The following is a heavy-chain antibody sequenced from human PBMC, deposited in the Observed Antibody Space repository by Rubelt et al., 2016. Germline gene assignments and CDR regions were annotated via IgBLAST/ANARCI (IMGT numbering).Heavy chain of an antibody. V-gene: IGHV1-2*02. CDR2: INPNSGGA. D-gene: IGHD4-17*01. J-gene: IGHJ4*02. Sequence: TFTGYYMHWVRQAPGQGLEWMGWINPNSGGANYAQKFQGRVTMTRDTSISTAYMELSRLRSDDTAVYYCARWDRDYGDYYFDYWGQGTLVTVSS. CDR1: TFTGYY. CDR3: ARWDRDYGDYYFDY.